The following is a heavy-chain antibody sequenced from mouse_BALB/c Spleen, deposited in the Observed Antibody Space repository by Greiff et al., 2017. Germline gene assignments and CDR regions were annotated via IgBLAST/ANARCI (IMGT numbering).Heavy chain of an antibody. V-gene: IGHV5-17*02. CDR3: ARACGYFDY. J-gene: IGHJ2*01. CDR1: GFTFSSFG. Sequence: VQLQESGGGLVQPGGSRKLSCAASGFTFSSFGMHWVRQAPEKGLEWVAYISSGSSTIYYADTVKGRFTISRDNPKNTLFLQMTSLRSEDTAMYYCARACGYFDYWGQGTTLTVSS. CDR2: ISSGSSTI. D-gene: IGHD1-1*02.